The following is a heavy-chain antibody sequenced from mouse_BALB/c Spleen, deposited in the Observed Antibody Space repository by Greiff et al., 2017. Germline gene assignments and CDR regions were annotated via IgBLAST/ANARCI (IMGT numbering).Heavy chain of an antibody. Sequence: VQLQQSGAELVRPGVSVKISCKGSGYTFTDYAMHWVKQSHAKSLEWIGVISTYYGDASYNQKFKGKATMTVDKSSSTAYMELARLTSEDSAIYYCARRGSYPLDYWGQGTTLTVSS. D-gene: IGHD2-10*01. CDR3: ARRGSYPLDY. CDR2: ISTYYGDA. J-gene: IGHJ2*01. V-gene: IGHV1S137*01. CDR1: GYTFTDYA.